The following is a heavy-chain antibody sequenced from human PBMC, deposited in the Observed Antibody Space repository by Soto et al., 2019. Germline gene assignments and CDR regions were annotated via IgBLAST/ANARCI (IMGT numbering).Heavy chain of an antibody. CDR3: ARGGSEGGLDV. Sequence: SETLSLTCTVSGASISTYYWTWVRQAPGKGLEWIGYLYYSGNTNYNPSLKSRVTMSVDTSKNHLYLTLTSATAADTAVYFCARGGSEGGLDVWGQGTTVTVSS. D-gene: IGHD3-10*01. J-gene: IGHJ6*02. CDR1: GASISTYY. CDR2: LYYSGNT. V-gene: IGHV4-59*01.